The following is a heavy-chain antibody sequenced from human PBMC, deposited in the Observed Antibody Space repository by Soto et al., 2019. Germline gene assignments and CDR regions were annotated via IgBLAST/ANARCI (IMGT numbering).Heavy chain of an antibody. CDR2: ISYDGSNK. D-gene: IGHD1-26*01. CDR3: AKDNVVGGTHVDY. V-gene: IGHV3-30*18. Sequence: QVQLVESGGGVVQPGRSLRLSCAASGFTFDNYGMHWVRQAPGKGLEWVAVISYDGSNKYYADCVKGRFSISRDNSKNTLYLQMNSLRPEDTAVYYCAKDNVVGGTHVDYWGQGTLVTVSS. CDR1: GFTFDNYG. J-gene: IGHJ4*02.